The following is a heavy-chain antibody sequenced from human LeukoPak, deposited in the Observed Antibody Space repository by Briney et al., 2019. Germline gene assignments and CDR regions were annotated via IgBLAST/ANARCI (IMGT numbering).Heavy chain of an antibody. CDR1: GGSITFGSYY. J-gene: IGHJ4*02. Sequence: SQILSLTCTVSGGSITFGSYYWTWIRQPAGKGLEWIGRIYTSGRTFYNPSLKSRVTISMDTSMNQFYLRLNSVTAADTAVYYCARARVIPASFDDWGQGALVTVSS. CDR3: ARARVIPASFDD. D-gene: IGHD3-16*02. CDR2: IYTSGRT. V-gene: IGHV4-61*02.